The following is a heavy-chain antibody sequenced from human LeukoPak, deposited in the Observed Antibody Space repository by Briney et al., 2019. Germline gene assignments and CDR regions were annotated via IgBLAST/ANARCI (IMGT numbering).Heavy chain of an antibody. CDR2: ISAYNGNT. CDR3: ARGSNWNYGIPSNWFDP. Sequence: ASVKVSCKASDYTFTSYGISWVRQAPGQGLEWMGWISAYNGNTNYAQKLQGRVTMTTDTSTSTAYMELRSLRSDDTAVYYCARGSNWNYGIPSNWFDPWGQGTLVTVSS. D-gene: IGHD1-7*01. CDR1: DYTFTSYG. J-gene: IGHJ5*02. V-gene: IGHV1-18*01.